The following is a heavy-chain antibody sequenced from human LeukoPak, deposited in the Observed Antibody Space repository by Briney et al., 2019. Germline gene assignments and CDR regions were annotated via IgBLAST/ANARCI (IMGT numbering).Heavy chain of an antibody. D-gene: IGHD4-17*01. CDR2: ISGGGGKT. Sequence: GGTLRLSCAVSGFTFSTYAMSWVRQAPGMGLEWVSTISGGGGKTYYSDAVKGRVTISRDNAKNSLYLQMNSLRAEDTAVYYCARDKLGTVTTVGSLDYWGQGTLVTVSS. V-gene: IGHV3-23*01. CDR3: ARDKLGTVTTVGSLDY. J-gene: IGHJ4*02. CDR1: GFTFSTYA.